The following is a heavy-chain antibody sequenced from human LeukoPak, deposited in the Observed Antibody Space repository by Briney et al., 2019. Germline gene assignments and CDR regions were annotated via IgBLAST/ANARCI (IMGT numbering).Heavy chain of an antibody. Sequence: GGSLRLSCAASGFTFSSYWMHWVRQAPGKGLVWVSRINSDGSSTSYADSAKGRFTISRDNAKNTLYLQMNSLRAEDTAVYYCARGSDNWNPPAYNWFDPWGQGTLVTVSS. CDR3: ARGSDNWNPPAYNWFDP. D-gene: IGHD1-1*01. V-gene: IGHV3-74*01. CDR2: INSDGSST. CDR1: GFTFSSYW. J-gene: IGHJ5*02.